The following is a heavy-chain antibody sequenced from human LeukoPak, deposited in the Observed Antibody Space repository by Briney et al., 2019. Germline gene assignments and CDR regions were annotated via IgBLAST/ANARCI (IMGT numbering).Heavy chain of an antibody. CDR2: ISGSGGST. J-gene: IGHJ4*02. Sequence: GGSLRLSCAASGLTFSSYAMSWARQAPGKGLEWLSGISGSGGSTYYADSVKGRFTISRDNSKNTLYLQMNSLRAEDTAVYYCAKETGDSGYDYGDYWGQGTLVTVSS. CDR3: AKETGDSGYDYGDY. V-gene: IGHV3-23*01. D-gene: IGHD5-12*01. CDR1: GLTFSSYA.